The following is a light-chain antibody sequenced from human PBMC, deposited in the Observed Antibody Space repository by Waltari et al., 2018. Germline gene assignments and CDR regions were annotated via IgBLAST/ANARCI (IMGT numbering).Light chain of an antibody. J-gene: IGLJ3*02. CDR2: KDS. CDR1: AVPKQN. V-gene: IGLV3-25*03. CDR3: QSADSSGTWV. Sequence: YELTQPPSVSVSPGQTARIPCSGAAVPKQNAYWYHQKPGQAPVLVIYKDSERPSGIPERFSGSSSGTTVTLTISGVQAEDEADYYCQSADSSGTWVFGGGTKLTVL.